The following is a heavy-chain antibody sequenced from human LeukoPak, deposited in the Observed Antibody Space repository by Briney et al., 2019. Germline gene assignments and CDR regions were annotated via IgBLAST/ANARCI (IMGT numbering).Heavy chain of an antibody. CDR2: ISSSSSYI. V-gene: IGHV3-21*01. CDR1: GFTFSSYS. CDR3: ARTTSGYDSSGYYSGY. Sequence: PGGSLRLSCAASGFTFSSYSMNWVRQAPGKGLEWVSSISSSSSYIYYADSVKGRFTISRDNAKNPLYLQMNSLRAEGTAVYYCARTTSGYDSSGYYSGYWGQGTLVTVSS. J-gene: IGHJ4*02. D-gene: IGHD3-22*01.